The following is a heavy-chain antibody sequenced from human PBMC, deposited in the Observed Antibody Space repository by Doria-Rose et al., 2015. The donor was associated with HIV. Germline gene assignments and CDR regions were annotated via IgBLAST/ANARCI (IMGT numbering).Heavy chain of an antibody. V-gene: IGHV2-26*01. CDR1: GVSLSSPGMG. D-gene: IGHD6-13*01. CDR2: IFSDDER. CDR3: ARIKSSRWYHKYYFDF. Sequence: QVTLKESGPVLVKPTETLPLTCTVSGVSLSSPGMGVSWIRQPPGKALEWLANIFSDDERSYKTSLKCRLTISRGTSKSQVVLTMTDMDPVDTATYYCARIKSSRWYHKYYFDFWGQGTLVIVSA. J-gene: IGHJ4*02.